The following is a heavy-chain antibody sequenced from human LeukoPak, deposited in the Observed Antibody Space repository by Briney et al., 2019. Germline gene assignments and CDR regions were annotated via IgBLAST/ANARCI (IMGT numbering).Heavy chain of an antibody. J-gene: IGHJ4*02. CDR1: GFTVSSNY. CDR2: ISGSGGST. V-gene: IGHV3-23*01. CDR3: AKPRAGYSNYFDY. D-gene: IGHD5-18*01. Sequence: TGGSLRLSCAASGFTVSSNYMSWVRQAPGKGLEWVSAISGSGGSTYYADSVKGRFTISRDNSKNTLYLQMNSLRAEDTAVYYCAKPRAGYSNYFDYWGQGTLVTVSS.